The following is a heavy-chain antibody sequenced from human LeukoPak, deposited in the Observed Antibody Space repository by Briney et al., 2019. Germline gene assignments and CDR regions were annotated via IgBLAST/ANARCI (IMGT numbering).Heavy chain of an antibody. V-gene: IGHV4-30-4*08. CDR1: GGSISSGDYY. D-gene: IGHD2-2*01. J-gene: IGHJ6*03. Sequence: SETLSLTCTVSGGSISSGDYYWSWIRQPPGKGLEWIGYIYYSGSTYYNPSLKSRVTISVDTSKNQFSLKLSSVTAADTAVYYCAREVPAEPYYYYYMDVWGKGTTVTVSS. CDR3: AREVPAEPYYYYYMDV. CDR2: IYYSGST.